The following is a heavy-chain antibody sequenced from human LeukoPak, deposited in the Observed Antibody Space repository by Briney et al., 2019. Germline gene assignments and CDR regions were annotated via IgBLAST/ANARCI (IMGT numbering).Heavy chain of an antibody. Sequence: GVSVKVSCKASGYTFTGYYMHWVRQAPGQGLEWMGWINPNSGGTNYAQKFQGRVTMTRDTSISTAYMELSRLRSDDTAVYYCARGPSRLGVVRGVKPNRDDYWGQGTLVTVSS. CDR2: INPNSGGT. D-gene: IGHD3-10*01. CDR1: GYTFTGYY. CDR3: ARGPSRLGVVRGVKPNRDDY. V-gene: IGHV1-2*02. J-gene: IGHJ4*02.